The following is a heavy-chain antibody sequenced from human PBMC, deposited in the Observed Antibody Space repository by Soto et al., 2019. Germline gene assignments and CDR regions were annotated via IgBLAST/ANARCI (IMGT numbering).Heavy chain of an antibody. V-gene: IGHV1-69*13. D-gene: IGHD3-16*02. CDR3: ASVSSQLEYYFDY. J-gene: IGHJ4*02. CDR2: IIPIFGTA. CDR1: GCTFSSYA. Sequence: AVKCSFNASGCTFSSYAISWVRQAPGQGLDWMGGIIPIFGTANYAQKFQGRVTITADESTSTAYMELISLRSEDTAVYYCASVSSQLEYYFDYWGQGTLVTVSS.